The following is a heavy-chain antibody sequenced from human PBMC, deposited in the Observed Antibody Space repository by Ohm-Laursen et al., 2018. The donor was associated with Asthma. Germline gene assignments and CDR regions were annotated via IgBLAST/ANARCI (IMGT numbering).Heavy chain of an antibody. D-gene: IGHD3-3*01. CDR1: GYTFTSYD. CDR2: MNPNSGNT. V-gene: IGHV1-8*01. CDR3: ARGVYDFWSGYYLYNWFDP. J-gene: IGHJ5*02. Sequence: ASVKVSCNASGYTFTSYDINWVRQATGQGLEWMGWMNPNSGNTGYAQKFQGRVTMTRNTSISTAYMELSSLRSEDTAVYYCARGVYDFWSGYYLYNWFDPWGQGTLVTVSS.